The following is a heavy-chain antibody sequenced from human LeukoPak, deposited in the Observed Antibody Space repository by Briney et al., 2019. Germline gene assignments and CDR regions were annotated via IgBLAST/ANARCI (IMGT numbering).Heavy chain of an antibody. CDR2: ISSSSSYI. Sequence: PGGSLRLSCAASGFTFSSYSMNWVRQAPGKGLEWVSSISSSSSYIYYADSVKGRFTISRDNAKNSLYLQMNSLRAEDTAVYYCARGSGYSSGWGTLFDYWGQGTLVTVSS. D-gene: IGHD6-19*01. J-gene: IGHJ4*02. CDR3: ARGSGYSSGWGTLFDY. V-gene: IGHV3-21*01. CDR1: GFTFSSYS.